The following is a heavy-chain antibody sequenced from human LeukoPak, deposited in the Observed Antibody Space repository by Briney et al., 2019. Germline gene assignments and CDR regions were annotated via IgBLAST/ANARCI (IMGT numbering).Heavy chain of an antibody. CDR2: ISSSSSYI. CDR3: ARDSVDYNTRYSDY. V-gene: IGHV3-21*01. CDR1: GFTFSSYS. D-gene: IGHD3-22*01. Sequence: GGSLRLSCAASGFTFSSYSMNWVRQAPGKGLTWVSSISSSSSYIYYADSVKGRFTISRDNAKNSLYLQMNSLRAEDTAVYYCARDSVDYNTRYSDYWGQGTLVTVSS. J-gene: IGHJ4*02.